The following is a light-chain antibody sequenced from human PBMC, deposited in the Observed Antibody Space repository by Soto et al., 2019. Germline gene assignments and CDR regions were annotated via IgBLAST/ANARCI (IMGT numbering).Light chain of an antibody. V-gene: IGLV2-14*01. Sequence: QSALTQPASVSGSPGQSVTISCTGSNSDVGGYDFVSWYQHHPGKAPKLILYEVTKRPSGVSNRFSGSKSGNTASLTISGLQAEDDADYYCSSHTSTITHEVIFGGGTKLTVL. CDR2: EVT. CDR1: NSDVGGYDF. J-gene: IGLJ2*01. CDR3: SSHTSTITHEVI.